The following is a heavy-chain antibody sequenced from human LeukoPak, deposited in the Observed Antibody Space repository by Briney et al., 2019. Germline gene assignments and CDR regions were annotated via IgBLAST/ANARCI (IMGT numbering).Heavy chain of an antibody. J-gene: IGHJ6*03. D-gene: IGHD6-13*01. Sequence: ASVKVSCKASGYTFTGHYIHWVRQAPGQGLEWMGWIHPNTGGTNYAQKLQGRVTMTTDTSTSTAYMELRSLRSDDTAVYYCAKIAAAGTGTPYYYYYYMDVWGKGTTVTVSS. CDR2: IHPNTGGT. CDR3: AKIAAAGTGTPYYYYYYMDV. V-gene: IGHV1-2*02. CDR1: GYTFTGHY.